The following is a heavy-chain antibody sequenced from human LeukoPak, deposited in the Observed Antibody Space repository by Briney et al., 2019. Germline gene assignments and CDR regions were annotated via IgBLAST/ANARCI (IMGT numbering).Heavy chain of an antibody. CDR3: ARTAQQLVGMDV. V-gene: IGHV3-21*01. D-gene: IGHD6-13*01. CDR1: GFTFSSYS. Sequence: GGSLRLSCAASGFTFSSYSMNWVRQAPGKGLEWVSSISSSNSYIYYADSVKGRFTISRDNAKNSLYLQMNSLRAEDTAVYYCARTAQQLVGMDVWGQGTTVTVSS. CDR2: ISSSNSYI. J-gene: IGHJ6*02.